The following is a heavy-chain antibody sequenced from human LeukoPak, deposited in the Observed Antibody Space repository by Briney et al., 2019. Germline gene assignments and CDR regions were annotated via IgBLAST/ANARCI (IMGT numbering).Heavy chain of an antibody. V-gene: IGHV3-64*01. Sequence: GGSLRLSCAASGFSISSDALHWVRQAPGRGLQYVSGISNGGSIDYANSVKGRFTISRDNSKNTLYLQMGSLRPEDMAVYYCARDFSYGSGFDYWGQGILVTVSS. D-gene: IGHD5-18*01. CDR2: ISNGGSI. CDR1: GFSISSDA. J-gene: IGHJ4*02. CDR3: ARDFSYGSGFDY.